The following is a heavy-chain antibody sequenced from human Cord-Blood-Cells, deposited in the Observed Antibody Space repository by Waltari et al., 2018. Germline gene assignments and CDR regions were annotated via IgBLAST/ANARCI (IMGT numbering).Heavy chain of an antibody. CDR3: ARSFRFLEWLGWFDP. D-gene: IGHD3-3*01. V-gene: IGHV3-53*01. J-gene: IGHJ5*02. CDR2: IYSGGST. CDR1: GFTVSSNY. Sequence: EVQLVESGGGLIQPGGSLRLSCAASGFTVSSNYMSWFRQAPGKGLEWVSVIYSGGSTYYADSVKGRFTISRDNSKNTLYLQMNSLRAEDTAVYYCARSFRFLEWLGWFDPWGQGTLVTVSS.